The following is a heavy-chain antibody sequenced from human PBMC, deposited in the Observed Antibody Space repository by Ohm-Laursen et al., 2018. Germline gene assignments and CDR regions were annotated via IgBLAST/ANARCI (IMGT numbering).Heavy chain of an antibody. Sequence: TLSLTCFVSGGSISTYYWSWIRQSAGKGLEWIGRIHASGSTNYNPSLKSRVSLSHDTSKNQFSLKMTSVTAADTAVYYCARVDRYYYYGMDVWGQGTTVTVSS. CDR1: GGSISTYY. J-gene: IGHJ6*02. V-gene: IGHV4-4*07. CDR3: ARVDRYYYYGMDV. CDR2: IHASGST.